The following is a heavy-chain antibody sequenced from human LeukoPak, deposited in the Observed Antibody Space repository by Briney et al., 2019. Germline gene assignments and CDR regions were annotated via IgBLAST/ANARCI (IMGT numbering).Heavy chain of an antibody. CDR2: ISWNSGSI. V-gene: IGHV3-9*01. CDR1: GFTFDDYA. Sequence: GRSLRLSCAASGFTFDDYAMHWVRQAPGKSLEWVSGISWNSGSIGYADSVKGRFTISRDNAKNSLYLQMNSLRAEDTALYYCSRVAGLKYYYYYYGMDVWGQGTTVTVSS. D-gene: IGHD6-19*01. J-gene: IGHJ6*02. CDR3: SRVAGLKYYYYYYGMDV.